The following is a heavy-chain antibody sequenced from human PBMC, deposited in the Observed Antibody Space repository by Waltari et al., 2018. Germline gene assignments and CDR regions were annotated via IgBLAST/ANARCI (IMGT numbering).Heavy chain of an antibody. CDR2: ISFVGSNK. Sequence: QVQLVESGGGVVQPGRSLRLSCAASGFTFSSYAMHWVRQAPGKGLEWGAVISFVGSNKYDADSVKGRFTISRDNSKNTLYLQMNSLRAEDTAVYYCARKRYCSGGSCYRHAFDIWGQGTMVTVSS. J-gene: IGHJ3*02. CDR1: GFTFSSYA. V-gene: IGHV3-30-3*01. CDR3: ARKRYCSGGSCYRHAFDI. D-gene: IGHD2-15*01.